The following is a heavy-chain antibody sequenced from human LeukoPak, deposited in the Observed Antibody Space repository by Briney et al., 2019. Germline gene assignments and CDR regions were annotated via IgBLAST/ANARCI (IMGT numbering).Heavy chain of an antibody. CDR1: GDSISSYY. J-gene: IGHJ4*02. CDR3: ARHSSGLSFDY. Sequence: SETLSLTCTVSGDSISSYYWSWIRQPPGKGLEWIGYIYYSGSTNNNPSLKSRVTISVDTSKNQFSLKLSSVTAADTAVYYCARHSSGLSFDYWDQGTLVTVSS. CDR2: IYYSGST. V-gene: IGHV4-59*08. D-gene: IGHD6-19*01.